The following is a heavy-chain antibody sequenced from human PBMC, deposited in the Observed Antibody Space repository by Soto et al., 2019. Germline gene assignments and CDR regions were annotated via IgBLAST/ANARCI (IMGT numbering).Heavy chain of an antibody. CDR1: GFTFSDYY. CDR3: ARDGDGFWSGYYRDY. D-gene: IGHD3-3*01. J-gene: IGHJ4*02. CDR2: ISSSGSTI. V-gene: IGHV3-11*01. Sequence: QVQLVESGGGLVKPGGSLRLSCAASGFTFSDYYMSWIRQAPGKGLEWVSYISSSGSTIYYADSVKGRFTISRDNAKNSLELEMNRLGAEDPAVYYCARDGDGFWSGYYRDYWGQGTLVTVSS.